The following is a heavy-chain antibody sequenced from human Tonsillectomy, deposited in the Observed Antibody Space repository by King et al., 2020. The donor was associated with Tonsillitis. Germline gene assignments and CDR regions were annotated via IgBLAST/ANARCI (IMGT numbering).Heavy chain of an antibody. CDR3: TTLQGVNVGY. J-gene: IGHJ4*02. Sequence: VQLVESGGALVQPGGSLKLSCAASGFTFSASPIHWVRQASGKGLEWVGHIQNAANNYGTLYGPSVQGRFTISRDDSRNTAYLQMNSLKTEDTAVYYCTTLQGVNVGYWGQGALVTVSS. CDR1: GFTFSASP. CDR2: IQNAANNYGT. V-gene: IGHV3-73*01. D-gene: IGHD1-1*01.